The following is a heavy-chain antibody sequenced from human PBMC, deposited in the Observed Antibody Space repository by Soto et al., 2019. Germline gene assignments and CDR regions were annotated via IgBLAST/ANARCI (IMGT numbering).Heavy chain of an antibody. V-gene: IGHV3-7*05. D-gene: IGHD3-10*01. CDR2: IKQDGSEK. J-gene: IGHJ6*02. Sequence: GGSLRLSCAASGFTFSSYWMSWVRQAPGKGLEWVANIKQDGSEKYYVDSVKGRFTISRDNAKNSLYLQMNSLRAEDTVVYYCAREKNFELLWFGDPSSYYGMDVWGQGTTVTVSS. CDR1: GFTFSSYW. CDR3: AREKNFELLWFGDPSSYYGMDV.